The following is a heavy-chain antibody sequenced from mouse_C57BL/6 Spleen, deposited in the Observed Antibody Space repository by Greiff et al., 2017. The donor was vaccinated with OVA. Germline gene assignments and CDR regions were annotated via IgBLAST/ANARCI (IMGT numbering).Heavy chain of an antibody. Sequence: QVQLKESGPGLVAPSQSLSITCTVSGFSLTSYGVSWVRQPPGKGLEWLGVIWGDGSTDYHSAFISRLSISKDNSKSQVFLKLNSLQTEDTDTYYYDKHDLPWGIDYWGQGTTLTVSS. CDR3: DKHDLPWGIDY. J-gene: IGHJ2*01. CDR1: GFSLTSYG. V-gene: IGHV2-3*01. D-gene: IGHD4-1*01. CDR2: IWGDGST.